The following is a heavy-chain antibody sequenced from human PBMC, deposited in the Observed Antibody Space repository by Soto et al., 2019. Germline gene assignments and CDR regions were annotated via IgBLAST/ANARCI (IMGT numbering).Heavy chain of an antibody. CDR1: GYTFTSYG. Sequence: QGQLVQSGGEVTKPGASVKVSCNASGYTFTSYGISWVRQAPGQGLEWMGWISPYSGHTKDAQRVQGSFTLTTETSTGTAYMELRSLASDDTAVYYCARDRCTTFKGYTHHLDVWGQGTTVKVSS. CDR2: ISPYSGHT. CDR3: ARDRCTTFKGYTHHLDV. D-gene: IGHD2-8*01. V-gene: IGHV1-18*04. J-gene: IGHJ6*01.